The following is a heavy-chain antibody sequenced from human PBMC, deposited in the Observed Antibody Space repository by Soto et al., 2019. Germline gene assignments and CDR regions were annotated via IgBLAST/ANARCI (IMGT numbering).Heavy chain of an antibody. CDR1: GGSISSYY. D-gene: IGHD3-22*01. CDR3: ARGAVYYDSSGYFSY. J-gene: IGHJ4*02. CDR2: IYYSGTT. Sequence: SETLSLTCTVSGGSISSYYWSWIRQPPGKGLEWIGYIYYSGTTYYNPSLKSRVTISVDTSKNQFSLKLSSVTAADTAVYYCARGAVYYDSSGYFSYWGQGTLVTVSS. V-gene: IGHV4-59*12.